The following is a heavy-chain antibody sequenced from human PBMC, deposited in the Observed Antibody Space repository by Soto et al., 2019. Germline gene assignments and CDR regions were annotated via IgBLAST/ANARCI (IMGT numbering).Heavy chain of an antibody. CDR2: TRNKVNSFSA. J-gene: IGHJ4*02. CDR3: ASDTGGSYDY. V-gene: IGHV3-72*01. D-gene: IGHD3-16*01. CDR1: GFIFSDYY. Sequence: EVQLMESGGGLVQPGGSLRLSCAASGFIFSDYYMDWVRRVPGKGLEWVGRTRNKVNSFSAEYAASVKGRFSIYRDASKDSMYLQMNSLKSDDTAVYYCASDTGGSYDYWGQGALVTVSS.